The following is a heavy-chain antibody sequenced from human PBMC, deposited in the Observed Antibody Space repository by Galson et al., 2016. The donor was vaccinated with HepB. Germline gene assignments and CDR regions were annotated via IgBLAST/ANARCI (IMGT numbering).Heavy chain of an antibody. CDR3: VYSAGWSPFRS. Sequence: SLRLSCAASGLNFNNYAMTWVRQAPGKGLEWVSSISGSGVSSYLADSVKGRFTNSRDNTYNTLSPQMNNLRDEDTARYFCVYSAGWSPFRSWGQGTQVTVSS. D-gene: IGHD6-19*01. CDR2: ISGSGVSS. CDR1: GLNFNNYA. V-gene: IGHV3-23*01. J-gene: IGHJ5*02.